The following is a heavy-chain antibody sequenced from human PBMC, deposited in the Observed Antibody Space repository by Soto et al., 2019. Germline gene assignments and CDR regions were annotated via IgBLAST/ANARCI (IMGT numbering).Heavy chain of an antibody. V-gene: IGHV4-31*03. CDR3: ARESVLLFIFDY. J-gene: IGHJ4*02. D-gene: IGHD2-15*01. CDR2: IYYSGST. CDR1: GGSISSGGYY. Sequence: QVQLQESGPGLVKPSQTLSLTCTVSGGSISSGGYYWSWIRQHPGKGLEWIGYIYYSGSTYYNPSLKSRVTISVDSSKNQFYLKLSSVTAADTAVYYCARESVLLFIFDYWGQGTLVTVSS.